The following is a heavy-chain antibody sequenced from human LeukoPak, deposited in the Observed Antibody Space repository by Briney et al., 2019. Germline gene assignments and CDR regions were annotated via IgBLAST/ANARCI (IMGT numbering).Heavy chain of an antibody. D-gene: IGHD4/OR15-4a*01. J-gene: IGHJ4*02. Sequence: PGGSLRLSCEVSGFSFSSHAMSWVRQAPGRGLEWVSGISISGDMTYYADSVQGRFIISRDNSKNTVYLQMDSLRVEDTAVYYCANEEVPNDYWGQGTLVTVSS. V-gene: IGHV3-23*01. CDR1: GFSFSSHA. CDR2: ISISGDMT. CDR3: ANEEVPNDY.